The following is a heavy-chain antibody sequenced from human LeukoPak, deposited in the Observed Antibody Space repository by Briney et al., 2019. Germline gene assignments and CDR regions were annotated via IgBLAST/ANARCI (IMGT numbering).Heavy chain of an antibody. Sequence: GESLKISCKTSGYSFTSHWIGWVRQMPGKGLEWMANIYPGDFDTRYSPSFRGQVTISADRSFTTVYLNWNTLKASDTAVYYCARLDRADCGGSSCSGGSGGFDIWGQRTMVTVSS. CDR3: ARLDRADCGGSSCSGGSGGFDI. CDR2: IYPGDFDT. D-gene: IGHD2-21*01. V-gene: IGHV5-51*01. J-gene: IGHJ3*02. CDR1: GYSFTSHW.